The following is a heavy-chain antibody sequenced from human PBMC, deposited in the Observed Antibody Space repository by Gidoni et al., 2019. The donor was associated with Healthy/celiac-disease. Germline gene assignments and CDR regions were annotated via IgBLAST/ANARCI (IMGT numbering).Heavy chain of an antibody. V-gene: IGHV3-23*01. J-gene: IGHJ4*02. D-gene: IGHD3-22*01. CDR2: ISGSGGST. CDR1: GFTFTSYA. CDR3: AKVDGYYYDSSGYGGFDY. Sequence: EVQLLESGGGLVQPGGSLRLPFAASGFTFTSYATSWFRQAPGKGMEWVSAISGSGGSTYDADSVKGRFTIARDKSKNTLYLQMNSRRAEDTAVYYCAKVDGYYYDSSGYGGFDYWGQGTLVTVSS.